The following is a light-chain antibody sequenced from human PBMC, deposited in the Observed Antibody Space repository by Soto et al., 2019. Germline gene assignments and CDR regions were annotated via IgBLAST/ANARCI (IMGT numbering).Light chain of an antibody. CDR1: QSVRNL. Sequence: DIVLTQSPATLSLSPGERATLSCRASQSVRNLLAWYQQKPGQAPRILIYDASSRATGIPARFSGSGSGTDFTLTISSLEPDDFAVYYCQQRTNWLTFGGGTKVEIK. V-gene: IGKV3-11*01. J-gene: IGKJ4*01. CDR2: DAS. CDR3: QQRTNWLT.